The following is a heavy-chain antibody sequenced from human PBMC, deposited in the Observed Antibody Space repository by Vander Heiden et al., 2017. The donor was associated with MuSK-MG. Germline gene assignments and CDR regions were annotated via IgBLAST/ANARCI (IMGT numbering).Heavy chain of an antibody. J-gene: IGHJ4*02. D-gene: IGHD6-19*01. Sequence: EVQLLESGGGLVQPGGSLRLSCAASGFTLSDYAMTWVRQAPGKYLVWVSAIRGSGDTTEFYADSVRGRFTISRDDSKSTLFLQMNSLRAEDTAVYYCVKRVSGWFWIDYWGQGTLVTVSS. V-gene: IGHV3-23*01. CDR3: VKRVSGWFWIDY. CDR1: GFTLSDYA. CDR2: IRGSGDTTE.